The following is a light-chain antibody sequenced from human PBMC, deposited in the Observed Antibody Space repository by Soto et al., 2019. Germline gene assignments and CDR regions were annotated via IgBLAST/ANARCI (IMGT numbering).Light chain of an antibody. CDR3: QQRGNWPLYS. V-gene: IGKV3-11*01. CDR1: QSVRIF. CDR2: DAS. J-gene: IGKJ2*01. Sequence: EIVLTQSPATLSLSPGERATLSCRASQSVRIFLAWYQQKPGQAPRLLIYDASNRATGMPDRFSGSGSGTDFTLAIGSLEPEDFAVYYCQQRGNWPLYSFGEGTKVEMK.